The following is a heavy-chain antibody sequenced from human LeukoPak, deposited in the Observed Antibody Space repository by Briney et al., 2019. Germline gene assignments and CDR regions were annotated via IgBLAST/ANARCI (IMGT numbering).Heavy chain of an antibody. D-gene: IGHD4-17*01. Sequence: GGSLRLSCAASGFTFSSCWMSWVRQAPGKGLEWVANIKQDGSEKYYVDSVKGRFTISRDNAKNSLYLQMNSLRAEDTAVYYCARRVNYGDYVSWFDPWGQGTLVTVSS. J-gene: IGHJ5*02. CDR2: IKQDGSEK. V-gene: IGHV3-7*01. CDR1: GFTFSSCW. CDR3: ARRVNYGDYVSWFDP.